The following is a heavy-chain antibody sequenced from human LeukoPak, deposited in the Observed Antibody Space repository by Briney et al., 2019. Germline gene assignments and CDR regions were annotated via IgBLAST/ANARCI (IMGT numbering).Heavy chain of an antibody. J-gene: IGHJ4*02. CDR2: IKQDGSEK. D-gene: IGHD3-22*01. V-gene: IGHV3-7*01. Sequence: EGSLRLSCAASGFTFSSYWMSWVRQAPGKGLEWVANIKQDGSEKYYVDSVKGRFTISSDNAKNSLYLQMNSLRDEDTAVYYCARSNFYDSSGWGYWGQGTLITVSS. CDR3: ARSNFYDSSGWGY. CDR1: GFTFSSYW.